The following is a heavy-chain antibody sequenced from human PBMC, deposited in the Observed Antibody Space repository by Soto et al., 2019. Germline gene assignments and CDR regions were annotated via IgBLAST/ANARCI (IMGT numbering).Heavy chain of an antibody. Sequence: GGSLRLSCAASGFTFSSYAMHWVRQAPGKGLEWVAVISYDGSNKYYADSVKGRFTISRDNSKNTLYLQMNSLRAEDTAVYYCARDPSPYSSGSFDYWGQGTLVTVSS. V-gene: IGHV3-30-3*01. CDR3: ARDPSPYSSGSFDY. J-gene: IGHJ4*02. CDR1: GFTFSSYA. D-gene: IGHD5-18*01. CDR2: ISYDGSNK.